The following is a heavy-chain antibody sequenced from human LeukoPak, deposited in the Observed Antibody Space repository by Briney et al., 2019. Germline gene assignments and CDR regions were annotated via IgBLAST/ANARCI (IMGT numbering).Heavy chain of an antibody. J-gene: IGHJ4*02. Sequence: GESLRLSCAASGFTFSSYAMSWVRQAPGKGLEWVSAISGSGGSTYYADSVKGRFTISRDNSKNTLYLQMNSLRAEDTAVYYCAKVRRYSSGWYDFDYWGQGTLVTVSS. D-gene: IGHD6-19*01. CDR1: GFTFSSYA. CDR3: AKVRRYSSGWYDFDY. CDR2: ISGSGGST. V-gene: IGHV3-23*01.